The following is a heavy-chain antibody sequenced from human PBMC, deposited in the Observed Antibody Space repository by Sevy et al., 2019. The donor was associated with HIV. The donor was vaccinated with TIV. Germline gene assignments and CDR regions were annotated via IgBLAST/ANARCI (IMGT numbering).Heavy chain of an antibody. V-gene: IGHV1-3*01. J-gene: IGHJ4*02. CDR3: ARDVEGALKYFDS. CDR2: INAGNGNT. D-gene: IGHD1-1*01. Sequence: ASVKVSCKASGYTFIFYAVHWVRQAPGQRLEWMGWINAGNGNTKYSQNLQGRLTITRDTSASRTYMELTSLRSEDTAVYYCARDVEGALKYFDSWGQGTLVTVSS. CDR1: GYTFIFYA.